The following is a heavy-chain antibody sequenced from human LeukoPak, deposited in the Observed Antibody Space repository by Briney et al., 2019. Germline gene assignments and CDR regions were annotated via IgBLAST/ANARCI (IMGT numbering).Heavy chain of an antibody. CDR1: GFSFDDYA. Sequence: PGGSLRLSCTVSGFSFDDYAMHWVRQAPGKGLEWVGNIKQDGSDKNYMDSVKGRFTISRDNTKNSVYLQMSSLRAEDTAVYYCAREVWGPGYWGQGTLVTVSS. J-gene: IGHJ4*02. D-gene: IGHD7-27*01. V-gene: IGHV3-7*01. CDR2: IKQDGSDK. CDR3: AREVWGPGY.